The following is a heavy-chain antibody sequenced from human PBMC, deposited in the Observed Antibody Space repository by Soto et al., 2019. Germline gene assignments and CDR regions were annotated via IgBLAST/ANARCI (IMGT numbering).Heavy chain of an antibody. Sequence: GASGKVSCKASGYTFTSYDIYWVRQATGQGLEWMGWMNPNTGNSGYAQKFQGRVTMTSDTSISTAHMELSSLRSEDTAVYYCARRAETNGWNAFGADKYYFDFWGQGTLVTVSS. CDR1: GYTFTSYD. CDR2: MNPNTGNS. V-gene: IGHV1-8*01. D-gene: IGHD1-1*01. CDR3: ARRAETNGWNAFGADKYYFDF. J-gene: IGHJ4*02.